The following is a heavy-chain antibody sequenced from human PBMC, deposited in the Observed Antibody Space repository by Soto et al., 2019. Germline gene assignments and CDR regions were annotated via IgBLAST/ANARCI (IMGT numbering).Heavy chain of an antibody. V-gene: IGHV4-4*07. CDR3: AREGGYSSGWDYFGYYYGMDV. J-gene: IGHJ6*02. D-gene: IGHD6-19*01. CDR1: GGSISSYY. CDR2: IYTSGST. Sequence: QVQLQESGPGLVKPSETLSLTCTVSGGSISSYYWSWIRQPAGKGLEWIGRIYTSGSTNYNPSLKSRVTMSVDTSKNQFALKLSAVTAADTAGYDCAREGGYSSGWDYFGYYYGMDVGGQGTTVTVSS.